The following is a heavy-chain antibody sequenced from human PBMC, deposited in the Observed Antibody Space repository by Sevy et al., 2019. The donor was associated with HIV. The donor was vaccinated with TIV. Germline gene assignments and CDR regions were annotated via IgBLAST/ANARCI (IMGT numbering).Heavy chain of an antibody. D-gene: IGHD2-2*01. CDR1: GGSISSYY. V-gene: IGHV4-59*01. J-gene: IGHJ4*02. CDR3: ARDMLGYCSSTGCYAEGYFDY. Sequence: SETLSLTCTVSGGSISSYYWSWIRQPPGKGLEWIGHIYYSGSTNYNPSLKSRVTISVDTSKNQFSLKLSSVTAADTAVYYCARDMLGYCSSTGCYAEGYFDYWGQGTLVTVSS. CDR2: IYYSGST.